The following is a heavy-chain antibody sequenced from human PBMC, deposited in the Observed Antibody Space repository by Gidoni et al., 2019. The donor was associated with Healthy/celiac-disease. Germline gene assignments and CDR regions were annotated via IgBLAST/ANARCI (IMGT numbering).Heavy chain of an antibody. Sequence: QVQLVQSGAEVKKPGASVKVSCKASGYTFTSYAMHWVRQAPGQRLEWMGWINAGNGNTKYSQKFQGRVTITRDTSASTAYMELSSLRSEDTAVYYCASDIVVVPAAREYGMDVWGQGTTVTVSS. CDR2: INAGNGNT. J-gene: IGHJ6*02. V-gene: IGHV1-3*01. D-gene: IGHD2-2*01. CDR3: ASDIVVVPAAREYGMDV. CDR1: GYTFTSYA.